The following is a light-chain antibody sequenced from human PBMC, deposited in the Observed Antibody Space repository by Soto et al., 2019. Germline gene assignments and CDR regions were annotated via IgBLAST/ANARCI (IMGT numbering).Light chain of an antibody. J-gene: IGKJ4*01. V-gene: IGKV3-20*01. Sequence: EAVLTQSPGALSLSPGERATLSCRASQSVDSSYFAWYQQRPGQAPRLLIYETSSRATGIPDRFSGSGSGTDFTLTVSRLEPEDFAVYFCQQYGSYPLTFGGGTKVEIK. CDR1: QSVDSSY. CDR2: ETS. CDR3: QQYGSYPLT.